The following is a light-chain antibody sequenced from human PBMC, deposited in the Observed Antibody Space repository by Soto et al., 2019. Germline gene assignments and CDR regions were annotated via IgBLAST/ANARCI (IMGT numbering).Light chain of an antibody. CDR2: DAS. V-gene: IGKV3-11*01. J-gene: IGKJ5*01. Sequence: EIMLTQSPATLSLKPGERATLSCRASQSVSSYLAWYQQKPGQAPRLLIYDASNRATGIPARFSGSGSGTDFTLTISSLEPEDFAVYYCQQRSNWLITFGQGTLLEVK. CDR1: QSVSSY. CDR3: QQRSNWLIT.